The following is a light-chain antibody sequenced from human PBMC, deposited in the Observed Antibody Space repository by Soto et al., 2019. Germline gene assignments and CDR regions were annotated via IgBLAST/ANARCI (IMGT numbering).Light chain of an antibody. CDR2: GAS. V-gene: IGKV3-15*01. CDR1: QSINSK. J-gene: IGKJ5*01. Sequence: EIVMTQSPATLSVSPGERATLSCRASQSINSKLAWYQQKPGQAPRLLIYGASTRATGLPARFSGSGSGTEFTLTISSLQSEDFAVYYCQQYNNWPITFGQGTRLEIK. CDR3: QQYNNWPIT.